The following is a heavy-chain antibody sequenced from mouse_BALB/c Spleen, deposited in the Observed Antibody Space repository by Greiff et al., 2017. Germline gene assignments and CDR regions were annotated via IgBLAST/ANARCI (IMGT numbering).Heavy chain of an antibody. D-gene: IGHD1-2*01. V-gene: IGHV1-15*01. Sequence: QVQLKESGAELVRPGASVTLSCKASGYTFTDYEMHWVKQTPVHGLEWIGAIDPETGGTAYNQKFKGKATLTADKSSSTAYMELRSLTSEESAVYYCTRSYYGHWFAYWGQGTLVTVCA. J-gene: IGHJ3*01. CDR1: GYTFTDYE. CDR2: IDPETGGT. CDR3: TRSYYGHWFAY.